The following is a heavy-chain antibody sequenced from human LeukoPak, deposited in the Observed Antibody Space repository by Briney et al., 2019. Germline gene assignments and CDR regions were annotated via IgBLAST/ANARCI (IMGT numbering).Heavy chain of an antibody. D-gene: IGHD4-11*01. CDR3: ARSYSNHLFGMDV. Sequence: PGVSLRLSCEASGFIVTSYYMTWVRQAPGKGLEWVSVIYSGGTTYYADSVKGRVAISRDNSKNTVFLQMNSVRAEDTAVYYCARSYSNHLFGMDVWGQGTTVT. CDR1: GFIVTSYY. J-gene: IGHJ6*02. V-gene: IGHV3-66*01. CDR2: IYSGGTT.